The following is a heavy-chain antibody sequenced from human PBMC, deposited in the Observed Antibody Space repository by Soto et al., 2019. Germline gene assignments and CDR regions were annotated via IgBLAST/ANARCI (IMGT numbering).Heavy chain of an antibody. V-gene: IGHV3-23*01. CDR3: APMVRGATPHYGMDV. D-gene: IGHD3-10*01. Sequence: PGGSLRLSCAASGFTFSSYAMSWVRQAPGKGLEWVSAISGSGGSTYYADSVKGRFTISRDNSKNTLCLQMNSLRAEDTAVYYCAPMVRGATPHYGMDVWGQGTTVTVSS. J-gene: IGHJ6*02. CDR2: ISGSGGST. CDR1: GFTFSSYA.